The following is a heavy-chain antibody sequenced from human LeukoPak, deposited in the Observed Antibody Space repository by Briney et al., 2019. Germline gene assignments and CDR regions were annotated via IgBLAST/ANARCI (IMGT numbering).Heavy chain of an antibody. CDR3: ERYTYYYDSRGYPFDY. J-gene: IGHJ4*02. Sequence: GRSLRLSCAASGFAFSTYAMYWVRQAPGKGLEWVTVIWYDGSNKYYADSVKGRFTISRDNSKNTLYLQMNSLRAEDTAVYYCERYTYYYDSRGYPFDYWGQGTLVTVSS. D-gene: IGHD3-22*01. CDR2: IWYDGSNK. V-gene: IGHV3-33*01. CDR1: GFAFSTYA.